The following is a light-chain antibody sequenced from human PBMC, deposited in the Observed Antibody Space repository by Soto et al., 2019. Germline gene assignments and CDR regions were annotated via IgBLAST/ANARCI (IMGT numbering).Light chain of an antibody. J-gene: IGKJ1*01. CDR3: QQYGSSPTLT. Sequence: EIVLTQSPGTLSLSPGERATLSCRASQSVSSNYLVWYQQKPGQAPRLLIYGASSRATGIPDRFSASGSGTDFTLTISRLEPEDFAVYYCQQYGSSPTLTFGQGTKVEIK. V-gene: IGKV3-20*01. CDR1: QSVSSNY. CDR2: GAS.